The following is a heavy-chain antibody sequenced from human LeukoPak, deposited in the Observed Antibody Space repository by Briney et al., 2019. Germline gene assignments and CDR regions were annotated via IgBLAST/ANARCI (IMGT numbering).Heavy chain of an antibody. D-gene: IGHD3-3*01. Sequence: GGSLRLSCAASGFTVSSNYMAWVRQAPGKGLEWVSIIYSGNSTYYADSVKGRFTISRDNSKNTLYLQMNSLRAEDTAVYYCASSGGIFGVLTQPDYWGQGTLVTVSS. J-gene: IGHJ4*02. CDR1: GFTVSSNY. CDR3: ASSGGIFGVLTQPDY. CDR2: IYSGNST. V-gene: IGHV3-53*01.